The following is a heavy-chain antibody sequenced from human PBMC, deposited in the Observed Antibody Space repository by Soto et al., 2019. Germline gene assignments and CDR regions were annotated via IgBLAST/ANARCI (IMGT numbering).Heavy chain of an antibody. Sequence: GGSLRLSCAASGFTFSSYAMSGVRQAPGKGLEWVSAISVSGGSTYYADYVKGRFTISRDNSKNTLYLQMNSLSAEVTAVYYCAKDPRAIRMRNLTAAADYWGQGTLVTVSS. CDR1: GFTFSSYA. CDR2: ISVSGGST. D-gene: IGHD6-25*01. CDR3: AKDPRAIRMRNLTAAADY. V-gene: IGHV3-23*01. J-gene: IGHJ4*02.